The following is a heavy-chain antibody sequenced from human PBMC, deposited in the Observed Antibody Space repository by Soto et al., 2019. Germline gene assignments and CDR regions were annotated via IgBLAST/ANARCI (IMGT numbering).Heavy chain of an antibody. CDR2: ISSSGSTI. D-gene: IGHD1-20*01. CDR1: GFTFSSYE. CDR3: ARERYNWNHFDY. Sequence: GGSLRLSCAASGFTFSSYEMNWVRQAPGKGLEWVSYISSSGSTIYYADSVKGRFTISRDNAKNSLYLQMNSLRAEDTAVYYCARERYNWNHFDYWGQGTLVTVSS. J-gene: IGHJ4*02. V-gene: IGHV3-48*03.